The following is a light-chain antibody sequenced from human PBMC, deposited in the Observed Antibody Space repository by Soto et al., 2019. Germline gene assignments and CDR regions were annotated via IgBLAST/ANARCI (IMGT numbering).Light chain of an antibody. Sequence: DIQMTQSPSSLSASVGDRVTITCRASQSISSYLNWYQQKPGKAPKSLINATSSLQSGVPSRFSGSGSGTDFSLTISSLQPEDFATYYCQQYNVYPLTFGGGTKVDIK. V-gene: IGKV1-16*01. CDR3: QQYNVYPLT. CDR1: QSISSY. J-gene: IGKJ4*01. CDR2: ATS.